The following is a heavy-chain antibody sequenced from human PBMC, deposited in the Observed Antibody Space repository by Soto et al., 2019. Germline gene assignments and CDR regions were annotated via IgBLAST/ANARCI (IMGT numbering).Heavy chain of an antibody. CDR2: IREGGDRT. CDR3: AKYRWRATTVRSIK. D-gene: IGHD4-4*01. CDR1: GFTFRDHP. V-gene: IGHV3-23*01. J-gene: IGHJ4*02. Sequence: EXXLLESGGDLVQPGGSLRLXCVGSGFTFRDHPXTXXXXXPGKGLEWVSAIREGGDRTYYADSVLGRLSISRDNSKNTLYLQMSSLRAEDTAMYYGAKYRWRATTVRSIKWGQGTLVTVSS.